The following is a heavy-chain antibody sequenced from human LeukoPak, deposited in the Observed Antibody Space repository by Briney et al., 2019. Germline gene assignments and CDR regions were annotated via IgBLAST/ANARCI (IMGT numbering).Heavy chain of an antibody. J-gene: IGHJ4*02. Sequence: ASVKVSCKASGYTFTSYGISWVRQAPGQGLEWMGWISAYNGNTNYAQKPQGRVTMTTDTSTSTAYMELRSLRSDDTAVYYCARAYCSGGSCYSLFDYWGQGTLVTVSS. CDR2: ISAYNGNT. V-gene: IGHV1-18*01. D-gene: IGHD2-15*01. CDR3: ARAYCSGGSCYSLFDY. CDR1: GYTFTSYG.